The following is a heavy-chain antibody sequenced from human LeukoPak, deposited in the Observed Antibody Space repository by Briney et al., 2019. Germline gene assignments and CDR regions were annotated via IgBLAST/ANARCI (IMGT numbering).Heavy chain of an antibody. J-gene: IGHJ4*02. CDR3: ANEIRPNDY. Sequence: GGSLRLSCAASGFTFSNYWMTWVRQAPGKGLEWVANIKPDESEKYYVGSVKGRFTISRDNSKNTLYLQMNSLSADDTAMYYCANEIRPNDYWGQGTLVTVST. CDR2: IKPDESEK. CDR1: GFTFSNYW. V-gene: IGHV3-7*03. D-gene: IGHD4-17*01.